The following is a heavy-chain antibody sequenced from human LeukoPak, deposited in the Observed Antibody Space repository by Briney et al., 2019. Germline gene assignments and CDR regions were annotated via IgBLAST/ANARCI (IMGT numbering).Heavy chain of an antibody. D-gene: IGHD6-6*01. J-gene: IGHJ3*02. V-gene: IGHV3-7*01. CDR3: ARVASYAFDI. CDR2: INQDGSEK. CDR1: GFTFSDYW. Sequence: GGSLRLTCTVSGFTFSDYWMSWVRQAPGKGLEWVANINQDGSEKYYVDSVMGRFTVSRDNDKNSLYLQVNSLRAEDRAVYYCARVASYAFDIWGQGTMVTVSS.